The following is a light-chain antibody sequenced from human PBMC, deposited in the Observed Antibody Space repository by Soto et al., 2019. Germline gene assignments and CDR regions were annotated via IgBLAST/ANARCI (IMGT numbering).Light chain of an antibody. Sequence: QSALTQPASVSGSPGQSITISCTGTSSDVGGYNYVSWYQQHPGKAPKLMIYDVSNRPSGVSNRFSGSKSGNTASLTISGLQVEDEAVYYCSSYTSSSTLPYVFGTGTKVTV. CDR1: SSDVGGYNY. CDR3: SSYTSSSTLPYV. J-gene: IGLJ1*01. V-gene: IGLV2-14*01. CDR2: DVS.